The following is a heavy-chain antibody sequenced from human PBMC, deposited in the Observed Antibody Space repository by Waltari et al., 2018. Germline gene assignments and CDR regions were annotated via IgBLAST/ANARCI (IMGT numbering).Heavy chain of an antibody. CDR1: GVTLRRSD. Sequence: EVQLVESGGGLVQPGGAVGLSWAGPGVTLRRSDMHWVRPATGKGLEWVSSIGIAGDTYYPGSVKGRFTISREDAKNSLYLQMNSLRAGDTAVYYCTRDLAGSQGHYGMDVWGQGTTVTVSS. CDR3: TRDLAGSQGHYGMDV. CDR2: IGIAGDT. J-gene: IGHJ6*02. D-gene: IGHD2-15*01. V-gene: IGHV3-13*01.